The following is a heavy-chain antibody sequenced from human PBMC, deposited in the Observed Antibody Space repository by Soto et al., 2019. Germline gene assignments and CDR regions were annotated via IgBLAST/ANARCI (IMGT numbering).Heavy chain of an antibody. V-gene: IGHV3-30*01. J-gene: IGHJ6*02. CDR3: ARRQIPPPTRGAANARGGMDV. CDR2: ISYDGSNK. D-gene: IGHD6-13*01. CDR1: RFTFSSYA. Sequence: GGSLRFSCASSRFTFSSYAMHWGRQAPGKGLEWVAVISYDGSNKYYADSVKGRFTISRDNSKNTLYLQMNSLRAEDTAVYYCARRQIPPPTRGAANARGGMDVWGQGTTVTVSS.